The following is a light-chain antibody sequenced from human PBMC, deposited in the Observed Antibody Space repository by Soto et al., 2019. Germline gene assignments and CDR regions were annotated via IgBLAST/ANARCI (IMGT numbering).Light chain of an antibody. CDR3: SSYTTSTTLI. Sequence: QSALTQPASVPGSPGQSITISCTGTSSDVGRYKLVSWYQQHPGKAPKLMIYDVTNRPSGVSNRFSGSKSGNTASLTISGLQAEDEADYDCSSYTTSTTLIFGGGTKLTVL. CDR1: SSDVGRYKL. J-gene: IGLJ2*01. V-gene: IGLV2-14*03. CDR2: DVT.